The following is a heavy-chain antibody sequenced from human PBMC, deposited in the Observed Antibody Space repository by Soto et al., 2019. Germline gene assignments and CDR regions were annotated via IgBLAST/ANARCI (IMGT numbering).Heavy chain of an antibody. CDR1: GVTFSTYT. J-gene: IGHJ4*02. CDR2: ITGGGST. CDR3: AKVTDDQ. Sequence: GGSLRLSCAASGVTFSTYTLSWVRQAPGRGLEWVSTITGGGSTYYAGSVKGRFTISRDNSKNTIYLQINSLRAEDTAVYYCAKVTDDQWGQGTLVTVSS. V-gene: IGHV3-23*01.